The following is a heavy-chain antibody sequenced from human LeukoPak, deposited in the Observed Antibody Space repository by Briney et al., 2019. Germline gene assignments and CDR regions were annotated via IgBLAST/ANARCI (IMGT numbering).Heavy chain of an antibody. CDR2: VKTKSDGGTT. D-gene: IGHD3-22*01. V-gene: IGHV3-15*01. J-gene: IGHJ4*02. CDR3: IWHYYDY. CDR1: GFTFSNAW. Sequence: NSGGSLRLSCAASGFTFSNAWMTWVRQAPGKGLECVGRVKTKSDGGTTDCAAPVKGRLTISRDDSKNTVYLQMNSLQTEDTAVYYCIWHYYDYWGQGTLVTVSS.